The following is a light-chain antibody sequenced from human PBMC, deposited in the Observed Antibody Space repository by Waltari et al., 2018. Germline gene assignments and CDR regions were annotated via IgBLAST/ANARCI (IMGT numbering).Light chain of an antibody. J-gene: IGLJ3*02. V-gene: IGLV1-44*01. CDR1: NSNIDPNT. Sequence: QSLLTQPPSASGTPGQRVTIPCSGINSNIDPNTLHWYRQPPGAAPKPTTHSNNKRPTGVPDRFSGSKSGTSASLAISGLQSDDDGDYYCAAWDFRLNVWVFGGGTKLTVL. CDR2: SNN. CDR3: AAWDFRLNVWV.